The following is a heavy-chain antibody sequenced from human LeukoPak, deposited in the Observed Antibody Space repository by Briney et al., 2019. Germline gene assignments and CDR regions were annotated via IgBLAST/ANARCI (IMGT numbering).Heavy chain of an antibody. CDR1: GFTFSTYW. J-gene: IGHJ4*02. V-gene: IGHV3-7*01. D-gene: IGHD1-26*01. CDR3: ARDPENGGSYFDY. Sequence: QPGGSLRLSCAASGFTFSTYWMAWVRQAPGKGLEWVASMKQDGNEKYYVGSVKGRFTISRDDAKNSLYLQMNSLRAEDTAVYYCARDPENGGSYFDYWGQGTLVTVSS. CDR2: MKQDGNEK.